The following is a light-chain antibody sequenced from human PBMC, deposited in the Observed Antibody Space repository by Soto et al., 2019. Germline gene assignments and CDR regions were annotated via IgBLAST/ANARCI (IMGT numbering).Light chain of an antibody. J-gene: IGKJ2*03. V-gene: IGKV3-15*01. Sequence: ETVMTQSPDTLSVSPGETATLSCRASQDVSTNSAWFQQKPGQTPRLILYGASKLATGIPARFSGSGSGRHFTLTISSLQSEDFGVYYCQHYNNWPPYSFGQGTKVEIK. CDR2: GAS. CDR1: QDVSTN. CDR3: QHYNNWPPYS.